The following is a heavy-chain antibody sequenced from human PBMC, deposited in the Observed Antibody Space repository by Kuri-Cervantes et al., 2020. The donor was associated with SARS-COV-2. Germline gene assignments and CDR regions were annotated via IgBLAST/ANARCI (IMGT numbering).Heavy chain of an antibody. J-gene: IGHJ5*02. CDR3: AKVQQLGSSWYWFDP. Sequence: GGSLRLSCAASGFTFDDYAMHWVRQAPGKGLEWVSGISWNSGSIGYADSVKGRFTISRDNSKNTLYLQMNSLRAEDTAVYYCAKVQQLGSSWYWFDPWGQGTLVTVSS. CDR1: GFTFDDYA. CDR2: ISWNSGSI. D-gene: IGHD6-13*01. V-gene: IGHV3-9*01.